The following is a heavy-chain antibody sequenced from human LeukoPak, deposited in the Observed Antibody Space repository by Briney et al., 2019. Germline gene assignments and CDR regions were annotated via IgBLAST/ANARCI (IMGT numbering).Heavy chain of an antibody. CDR2: ISFDGVNK. D-gene: IGHD6-19*01. CDR3: AKGLKISGWYYFEY. V-gene: IGHV3-30*18. Sequence: GGSLRLSCATSGLTFSKYGMHWVRQAPGKGLEWVAVISFDGVNKYYADSVKGRFTISRDNSENTLWLQLNSLRAEDTALYYCAKGLKISGWYYFEYWGQGTLVTVSS. J-gene: IGHJ4*02. CDR1: GLTFSKYG.